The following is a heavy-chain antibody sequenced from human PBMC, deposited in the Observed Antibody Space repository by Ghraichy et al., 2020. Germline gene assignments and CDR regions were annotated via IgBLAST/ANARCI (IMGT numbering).Heavy chain of an antibody. CDR2: ISASGGST. J-gene: IGHJ4*02. CDR1: RVTFSNYA. V-gene: IGHV3-23*01. CDR3: AKHGTVGATSGSGYFDY. Sequence: GGSLRLSCAASRVTFSNYAMSWVRQASGKGLEWVSAISASGGSTYYADSVKGRFTISRDNPESTLYLQMSSLRAEDTAVYYCAKHGTVGATSGSGYFDYWGQGTLVTVSS. D-gene: IGHD1-26*01.